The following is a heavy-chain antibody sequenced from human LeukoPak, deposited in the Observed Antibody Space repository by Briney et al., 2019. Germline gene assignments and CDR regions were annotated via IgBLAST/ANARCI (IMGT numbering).Heavy chain of an antibody. D-gene: IGHD1-26*01. V-gene: IGHV4-4*07. CDR1: GGSISTDF. J-gene: IGHJ6*03. CDR3: AGGHSGSSAKILYYYYMDV. CDR2: VYTNGGT. Sequence: SETLSLTCVVSGGSISTDFWSWIRQPAGKGLEWIGRVYTNGGTNYNPSLKSRATISIDTAKNQISLKVRSVTAADTAIYYCAGGHSGSSAKILYYYYMDVWGKGTTVTVSS.